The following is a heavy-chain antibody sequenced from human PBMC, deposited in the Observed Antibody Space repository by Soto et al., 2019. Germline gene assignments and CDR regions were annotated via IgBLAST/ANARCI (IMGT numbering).Heavy chain of an antibody. CDR1: GFTFSSYS. Sequence: GALRLSCAASGFTFSSYSMNWVRQAPGKGLEWVSSISSSSSYIYYADSVKGRFTISRDNAKNSLYLQMNSLRAEDTAVYYCARDRVTVVTDAFDIWGQGTMVTVSS. V-gene: IGHV3-21*01. CDR3: ARDRVTVVTDAFDI. D-gene: IGHD3-22*01. CDR2: ISSSSSYI. J-gene: IGHJ3*02.